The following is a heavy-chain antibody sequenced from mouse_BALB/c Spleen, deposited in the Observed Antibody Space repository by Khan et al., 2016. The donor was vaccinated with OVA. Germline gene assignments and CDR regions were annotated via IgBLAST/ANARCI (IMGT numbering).Heavy chain of an antibody. J-gene: IGHJ4*01. CDR1: GATFTCYY. CDR2: IYPGNVNT. V-gene: IGHV1S56*01. D-gene: IGHD1-1*01. CDR3: ARGDYYDQYAMSY. Sequence: QVQLKQSGPELVKPGASVRISCKASGATFTCYYVHWVKQRPGQGLEWIGWIYPGNVNTKYNEKFMDKATLTAGNSSSTAYMQLSRLTSEDSAVYFYARGDYYDQYAMSYWGQGTSVTVSS.